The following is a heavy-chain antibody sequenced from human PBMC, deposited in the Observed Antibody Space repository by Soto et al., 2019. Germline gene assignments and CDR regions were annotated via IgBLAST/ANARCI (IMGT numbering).Heavy chain of an antibody. CDR2: INPSGGST. J-gene: IGHJ6*02. Sequence: ASGKVSCKASGYTFTSYYMHWVRQAPGQGLEWMGIINPSGGSTSYAQKFQGRVTMTRDTSTSTVYMELSSLRSEDTAVYYCARGGKLRFLEWSTYYYYGMDVWGQGTTVTVSS. CDR1: GYTFTSYY. V-gene: IGHV1-46*01. CDR3: ARGGKLRFLEWSTYYYYGMDV. D-gene: IGHD3-3*01.